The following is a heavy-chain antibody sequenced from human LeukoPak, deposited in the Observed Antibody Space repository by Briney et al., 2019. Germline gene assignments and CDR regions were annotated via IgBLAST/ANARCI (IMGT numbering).Heavy chain of an antibody. D-gene: IGHD6-6*01. CDR3: ARDRPYSSSSHYYYMDV. Sequence: SVKVSCKASGATFTTYAIIWVRQAPGQGLEWMGGIIPVFGTANYAQRFQGRVTISTDESTSTAYMELSSPRSEDTAVYYCARDRPYSSSSHYYYMDVWGKGTTVTVSS. J-gene: IGHJ6*03. CDR1: GATFTTYA. V-gene: IGHV1-69*05. CDR2: IIPVFGTA.